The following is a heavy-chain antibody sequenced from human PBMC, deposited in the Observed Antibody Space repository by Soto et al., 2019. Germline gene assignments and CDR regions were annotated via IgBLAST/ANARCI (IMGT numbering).Heavy chain of an antibody. CDR2: IYYSGST. CDR1: GGSISSSSYY. CDR3: ARRVGYCSSTSCYFLAEFDY. J-gene: IGHJ4*02. Sequence: SETLSLTCTVSGGSISSSSYYWGWIRQPPGKGLEWIGSIYYSGSTYYNPSLKSRVTISVDTSKNQFSLKLSSVTAADTAVYYCARRVGYCSSTSCYFLAEFDYWGQGTLVTVSS. V-gene: IGHV4-39*01. D-gene: IGHD2-2*01.